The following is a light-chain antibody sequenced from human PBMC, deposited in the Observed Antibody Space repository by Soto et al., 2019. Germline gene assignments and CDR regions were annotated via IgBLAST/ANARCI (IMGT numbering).Light chain of an antibody. Sequence: QSAVTNPQSGSVSRGQLVTISCTGASSDGGGFHSVSWYQQRPGEAPKLMIFDVTNRPLGVPDRISGPKSGNTASLTISGLHPEDEADYYCCSYTGRHIEVFGIWTKGTVL. V-gene: IGLV2-11*01. CDR1: SSDGGGFHS. CDR2: DVT. CDR3: CSYTGRHIEV. J-gene: IGLJ1*01.